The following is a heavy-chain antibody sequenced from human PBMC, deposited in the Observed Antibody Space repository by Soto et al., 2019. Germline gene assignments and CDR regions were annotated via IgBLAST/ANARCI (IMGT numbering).Heavy chain of an antibody. Sequence: PSETLSLTCAVYGGSFSGYYWSWIRQPPGKGLEWIGEINHSGSTNYNPSLKSRVTISVDTSKNQFSLKLNSVTAADTAVYYCANLGLGYCSSTSCYSLYYYYGMDVWGQGTTVTVSS. D-gene: IGHD2-2*01. CDR2: INHSGST. V-gene: IGHV4-34*01. CDR3: ANLGLGYCSSTSCYSLYYYYGMDV. J-gene: IGHJ6*02. CDR1: GGSFSGYY.